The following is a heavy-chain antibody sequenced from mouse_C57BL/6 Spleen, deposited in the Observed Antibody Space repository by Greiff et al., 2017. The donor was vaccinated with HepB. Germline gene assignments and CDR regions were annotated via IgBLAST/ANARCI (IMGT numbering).Heavy chain of an antibody. D-gene: IGHD4-1*01. CDR3: ASPPGLDYAMDY. Sequence: VQLQQSGPELVKPGALVKMSCKASGYTFTDYNMHWVKQSHGKSLEWIGYINPNNGGTSYNQKFKGKATLTVNKSSSTAYMELRSLTSEDSAVYYCASPPGLDYAMDYWGQGTSVTVSS. CDR2: INPNNGGT. J-gene: IGHJ4*01. CDR1: GYTFTDYN. V-gene: IGHV1-22*01.